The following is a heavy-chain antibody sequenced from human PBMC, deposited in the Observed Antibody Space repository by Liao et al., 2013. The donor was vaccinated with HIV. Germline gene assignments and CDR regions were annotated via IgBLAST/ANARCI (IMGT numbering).Heavy chain of an antibody. CDR3: AREYSGIRNGVLARHFDY. Sequence: QVQLQESGPGLVKPSETLSLTCTVSGGSISDYFWSWIRQTPGKGLEWIGYIYYTGSTNYNPSLKSRVTISIDTSKKQISLQLSSVTAADTAVYYCAREYSGIRNGVLARHFDYWGQGSLVIVS. D-gene: IGHD6-13*01. CDR1: GGSISDYF. V-gene: IGHV4-59*01. CDR2: IYYTGST. J-gene: IGHJ4*02.